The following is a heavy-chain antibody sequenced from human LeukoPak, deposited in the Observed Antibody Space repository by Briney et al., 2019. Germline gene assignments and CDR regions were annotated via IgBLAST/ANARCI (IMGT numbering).Heavy chain of an antibody. V-gene: IGHV3-7*01. D-gene: IGHD6-13*01. CDR3: ARGPLGAARAPTDYFDY. CDR2: IKQDGSEK. Sequence: GGSLRLSCTASGFTFSSYWMSWVRQAPGKGLEWVANIKQDGSEKYYVDSVKGRFTISRDNAKNSLYLQMNSLRAEDTAVYYCARGPLGAARAPTDYFDYWGQGTLVTVSS. CDR1: GFTFSSYW. J-gene: IGHJ4*02.